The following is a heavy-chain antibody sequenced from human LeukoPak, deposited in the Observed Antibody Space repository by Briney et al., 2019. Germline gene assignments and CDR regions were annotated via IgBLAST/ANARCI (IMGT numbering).Heavy chain of an antibody. J-gene: IGHJ6*02. CDR2: INPSGGST. D-gene: IGHD3-3*01. CDR3: ASVRFLEWNYYYYGMDV. V-gene: IGHV1-46*01. CDR1: GYTFTGYY. Sequence: ASVKVSCKASGYTFTGYYMHWVRQAPGQGLEWMGIINPSGGSTSYAQKFQGRVTMTRDTSTSTVYMELSSLRSEDTAVYYCASVRFLEWNYYYYGMDVWGQGTTVTVSS.